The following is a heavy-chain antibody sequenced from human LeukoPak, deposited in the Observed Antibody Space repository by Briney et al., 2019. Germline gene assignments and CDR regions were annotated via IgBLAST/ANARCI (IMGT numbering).Heavy chain of an antibody. D-gene: IGHD6-19*01. CDR1: GFTFSSYG. Sequence: GGSLRLSCAASGFTFSSYGMHWVRQAPGKGLEWVAFIRYDGSNKYYADSVKGRFTISRDNSKNTLYLQMNSLRAEDTAVYYCARGIEAVAGTVWFDPWGQGTLVTVSS. CDR2: IRYDGSNK. V-gene: IGHV3-30*02. J-gene: IGHJ5*02. CDR3: ARGIEAVAGTVWFDP.